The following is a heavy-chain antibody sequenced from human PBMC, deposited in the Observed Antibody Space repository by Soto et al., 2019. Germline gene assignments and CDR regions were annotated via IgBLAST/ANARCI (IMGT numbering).Heavy chain of an antibody. D-gene: IGHD3-10*02. V-gene: IGHV5-51*01. CDR2: VYPSDSDT. CDR3: ARAYVRASPFDI. J-gene: IGHJ3*02. Sequence: PGESLKISCQGSGYRFTTHWIGWVRQMPGKGLEWMALVYPSDSDTRYSPSFQGQVTISADKSINTAYLQWSSLKASDTAIYYCARAYVRASPFDIWGQGTMVTVSS. CDR1: GYRFTTHW.